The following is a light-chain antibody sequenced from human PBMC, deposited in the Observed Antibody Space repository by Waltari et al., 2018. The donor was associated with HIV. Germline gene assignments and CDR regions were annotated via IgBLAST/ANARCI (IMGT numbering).Light chain of an antibody. CDR3: TSHTLTRVLV. Sequence: QSALTQPASMSGSPGQSITISCTGSSLDIGLYDFVSWYQHLPHTAPQLIIYGVDRRPPGITSRFSASKSGDVASLTISGLQAEDEADYYCTSHTLTRVLVFGGGTRLTVL. J-gene: IGLJ3*02. CDR2: GVD. V-gene: IGLV2-14*01. CDR1: SLDIGLYDF.